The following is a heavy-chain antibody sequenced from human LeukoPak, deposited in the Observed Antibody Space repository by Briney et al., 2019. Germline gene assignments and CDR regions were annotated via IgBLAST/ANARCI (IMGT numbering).Heavy chain of an antibody. J-gene: IGHJ4*02. Sequence: PSGTLSLTCAVSGGSISSSNWWSWVRQPPGKGLEWIGEIYHSGSTYYNPSLKSRVTISVDKSKNQFSLKLSSVTAADTAVYYCARDAPYCSSTSCPPGYWGQGTLVTVSS. CDR3: ARDAPYCSSTSCPPGY. V-gene: IGHV4-4*02. D-gene: IGHD2-2*01. CDR2: IYHSGST. CDR1: GGSISSSNW.